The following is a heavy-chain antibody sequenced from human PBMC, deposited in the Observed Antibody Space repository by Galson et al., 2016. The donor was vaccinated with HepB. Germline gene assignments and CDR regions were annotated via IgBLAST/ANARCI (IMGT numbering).Heavy chain of an antibody. V-gene: IGHV3-11*01. CDR2: ISGSADSR. CDR1: GFTFSHYF. J-gene: IGHJ5*02. Sequence: SLRLSCAASGFTFSHYFVSWIRRAPGKRLEWVSYISGSADSRRYADSVKGRFTISRDNSKNSLYLQMNNLRAEDTAVYYCARMVPLYSGGWYVRGDGWFDPWGQGTLFTVSS. D-gene: IGHD6-19*01. CDR3: ARMVPLYSGGWYVRGDGWFDP.